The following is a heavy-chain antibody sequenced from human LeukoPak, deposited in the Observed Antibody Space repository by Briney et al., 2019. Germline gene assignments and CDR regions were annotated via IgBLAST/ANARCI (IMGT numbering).Heavy chain of an antibody. V-gene: IGHV3-23*01. Sequence: GESLTLSCAASGFTFSDYAMSWVRQPPGWGLEWVSTISGSAGSTHNADSVKGRFTISRDNSKNTLYLHVSSLRVEDTAVYYCAKDRGFNYGYGFDYWGQGNLVTVSS. J-gene: IGHJ4*02. CDR2: ISGSAGST. CDR3: AKDRGFNYGYGFDY. CDR1: GFTFSDYA. D-gene: IGHD3-16*01.